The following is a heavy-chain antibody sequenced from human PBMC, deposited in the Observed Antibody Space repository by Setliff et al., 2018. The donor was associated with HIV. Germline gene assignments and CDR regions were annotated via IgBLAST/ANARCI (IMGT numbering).Heavy chain of an antibody. CDR1: GGPIRSGDYY. J-gene: IGHJ6*03. CDR3: ARDLRDLSDYGDAYYYYMDV. CDR2: TYISGNS. D-gene: IGHD4-17*01. V-gene: IGHV4-61*09. Sequence: ASETLSLTCSVSGGPIRSGDYYWTWIRQPAGKGLEWIGHTYISGNSNYNPSLKSRVTISIDTSKNQFSLKLSSVTAADTAVYYCARDLRDLSDYGDAYYYYMDVWGKGTKVTVSS.